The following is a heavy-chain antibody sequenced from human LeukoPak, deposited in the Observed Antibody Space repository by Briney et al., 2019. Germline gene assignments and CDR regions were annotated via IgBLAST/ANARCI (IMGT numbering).Heavy chain of an antibody. J-gene: IGHJ4*02. V-gene: IGHV1-69*13. CDR3: ARDGPKYCSSTSCYFDPFDY. CDR1: GYTFTGYF. Sequence: GASVKVSCKTSGYTFTGYFLHWVRQAPGQGLEWMGGIIPIFGTANYAQKFQGRVTITADESTSTAYMELSSLRSEDTAVYYCARDGPKYCSSTSCYFDPFDYWGQGTLVTVSS. D-gene: IGHD2-2*01. CDR2: IIPIFGTA.